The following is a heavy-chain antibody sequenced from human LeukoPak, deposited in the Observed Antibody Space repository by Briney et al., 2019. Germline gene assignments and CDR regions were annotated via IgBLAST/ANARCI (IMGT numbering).Heavy chain of an antibody. J-gene: IGHJ4*02. D-gene: IGHD1-20*01. CDR1: GFTFSGYA. Sequence: GGSLRLSCAASGFTFSGYAMNWGRQAPGKGLEWVSHIYSSDTTYADSVKGRFTISRDNAKNTLYLQMDSLRAEDTAVYYCARVYNWNDGWFDYWGQGTLVTVSS. CDR2: IYSSDTT. CDR3: ARVYNWNDGWFDY. V-gene: IGHV3-48*01.